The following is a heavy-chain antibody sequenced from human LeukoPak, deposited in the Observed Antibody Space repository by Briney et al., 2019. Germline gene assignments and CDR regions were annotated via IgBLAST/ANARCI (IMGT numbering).Heavy chain of an antibody. CDR3: VTGHYDSRMYFDL. J-gene: IGHJ2*01. Sequence: PGGSLRLSCTASGLTFSTYWVHWVRQAPGKGLVWVSQIKFDGSLASYADSVKGRFTISRDNAKNTVYLQMNSLGTEDTAVCYCVTGHYDSRMYFDLWGRGALVTVSS. V-gene: IGHV3-74*01. CDR2: IKFDGSLA. D-gene: IGHD3-22*01. CDR1: GLTFSTYW.